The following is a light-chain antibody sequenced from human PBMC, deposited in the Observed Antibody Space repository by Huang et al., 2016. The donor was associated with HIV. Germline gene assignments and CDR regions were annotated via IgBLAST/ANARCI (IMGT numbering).Light chain of an antibody. V-gene: IGKV1-5*01. CDR2: DAS. J-gene: IGKJ1*01. Sequence: DIQMTQSPSTLSASVGDRVTITCRSSQSIRTWLAWYRQKPGKAPKLLIYDASTLESGVPSRFSGSGSVTEFTLTISSLQSDNFATYYCQQYNTYPWTFGQGTKVEIK. CDR1: QSIRTW. CDR3: QQYNTYPWT.